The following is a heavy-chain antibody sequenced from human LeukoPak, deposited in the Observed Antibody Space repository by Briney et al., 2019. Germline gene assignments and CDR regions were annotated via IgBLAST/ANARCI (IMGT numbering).Heavy chain of an antibody. D-gene: IGHD6-6*01. V-gene: IGHV3-15*01. CDR1: GITFSNAW. J-gene: IGHJ4*02. CDR2: IKGKTDGGTI. CDR3: TTDRAIAVRPVFDY. Sequence: GGSLRLSCAASGITFSNAWMSWVRQAPGKGLEWVGRIKGKTDGGTIDYAAPVKGRFAISTDDSKITLYLQMNSLKIEDTGVYYCTTDRAIAVRPVFDYWGQGTLVTVSS.